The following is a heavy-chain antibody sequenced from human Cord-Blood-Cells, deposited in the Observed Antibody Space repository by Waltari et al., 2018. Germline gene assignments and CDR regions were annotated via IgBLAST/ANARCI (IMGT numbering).Heavy chain of an antibody. J-gene: IGHJ4*02. CDR2: IYYSGIT. V-gene: IGHV4-39*01. D-gene: IGHD1-20*01. CDR1: GGSISSSRYY. Sequence: QLQLQESGPGLVKPSETLSLTCTVSGGSISSSRYYWGWIRQPPGKGLEWIGSIYYSGITHHNPSLTSRVTISVATSKTQFSMKLSSVTAADTAVYYCATRLITGTDYWGQGTLVTVSS. CDR3: ATRLITGTDY.